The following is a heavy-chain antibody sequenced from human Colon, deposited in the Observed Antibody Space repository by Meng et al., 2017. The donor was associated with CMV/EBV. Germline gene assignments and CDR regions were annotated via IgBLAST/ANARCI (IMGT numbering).Heavy chain of an antibody. Sequence: NLQESCPPTRNPHQSLTLTCTCVGFSLGPIGMGVGWIRLPQGKALEWLGVIYWDDDKRYSPSLKSRLTITKDTSKNQVVLTMTNLDPLDTATYYCAHRPYGSGSYFFDYWGQGTLVTVSS. D-gene: IGHD3-10*01. CDR3: AHRPYGSGSYFFDY. V-gene: IGHV2-5*02. CDR1: GFSLGPIGMG. CDR2: IYWDDDK. J-gene: IGHJ4*02.